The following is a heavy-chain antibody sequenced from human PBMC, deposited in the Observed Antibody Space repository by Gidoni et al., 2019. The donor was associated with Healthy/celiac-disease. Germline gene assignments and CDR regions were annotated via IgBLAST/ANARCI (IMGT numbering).Heavy chain of an antibody. Sequence: EVQLVESGGGLVQPGRSLRLSCTASGFTFGDYAMRWVRQAPGKGLEWVGFIRSKAYGGTTEYAASVKGRFTISRDDSKSIAYLQMNSLKTEDTAVYYCTGGGPEATYCGGDCSDYYGMDVWGQGTTVTVSS. V-gene: IGHV3-49*04. J-gene: IGHJ6*02. CDR2: IRSKAYGGTT. CDR1: GFTFGDYA. D-gene: IGHD2-21*01. CDR3: TGGGPEATYCGGDCSDYYGMDV.